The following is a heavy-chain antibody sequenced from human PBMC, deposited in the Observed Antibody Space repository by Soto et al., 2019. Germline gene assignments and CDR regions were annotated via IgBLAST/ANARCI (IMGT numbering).Heavy chain of an antibody. V-gene: IGHV1-18*01. CDR2: ISTYSGNT. CDR3: AREHTASYFDY. J-gene: IGHJ4*02. CDR1: GYTFSNYG. Sequence: QVQLVQSGAEVKEPGASVKVSCKASGYTFSNYGISWVRQAPGQGLEWLGWISTYSGNTNYAQILQGRVTMTTDTSASTAHMELRSLRSDDTAVYYCAREHTASYFDYWGQGTLVTVSS. D-gene: IGHD2-21*02.